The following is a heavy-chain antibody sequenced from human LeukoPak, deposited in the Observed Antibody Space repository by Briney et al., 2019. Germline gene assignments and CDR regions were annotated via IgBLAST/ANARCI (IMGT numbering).Heavy chain of an antibody. Sequence: GASVKVSCKASGGTFSSYAISWVRQAPGQGLEWMGGIVPIFGTANYAQKFQGRVTITADESTSTAYMELSSLRSEDTAVYYCARGRPEIRSDYGGNEPYYYYYYYMDVWGKGTTVTISS. CDR1: GGTFSSYA. CDR3: ARGRPEIRSDYGGNEPYYYYYYYMDV. CDR2: IVPIFGTA. D-gene: IGHD4-23*01. J-gene: IGHJ6*03. V-gene: IGHV1-69*13.